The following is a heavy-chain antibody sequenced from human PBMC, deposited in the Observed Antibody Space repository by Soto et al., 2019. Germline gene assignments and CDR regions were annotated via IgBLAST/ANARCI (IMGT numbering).Heavy chain of an antibody. CDR1: GGTFSSYT. CDR3: ARFRTSWPYYYYYMDV. V-gene: IGHV1-8*02. J-gene: IGHJ6*03. D-gene: IGHD2-2*01. Sequence: ASVKVSCKASGGTFSSYTISWVRQDPGQGLEWMGGMNPNSGNAGYAQKFQGRVTMTRNTSISTAYMELSSLRSEDTAVYYCARFRTSWPYYYYYMDVWGKGTTVTVSS. CDR2: MNPNSGNA.